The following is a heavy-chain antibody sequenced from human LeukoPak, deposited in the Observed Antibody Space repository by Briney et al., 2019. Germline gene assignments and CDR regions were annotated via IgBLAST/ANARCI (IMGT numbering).Heavy chain of an antibody. Sequence: ASVKVSCKASEYTFTDHYMHWVRQAPGQGLEWMGRINPNSGGTNYAQKFQGRVTMTRDTSISTAYMELSRLRSDDTAVYYCARTGYSSSWYIVNFDYWGQGTLVTVSS. CDR2: INPNSGGT. CDR1: EYTFTDHY. D-gene: IGHD6-13*01. V-gene: IGHV1-2*06. J-gene: IGHJ4*02. CDR3: ARTGYSSSWYIVNFDY.